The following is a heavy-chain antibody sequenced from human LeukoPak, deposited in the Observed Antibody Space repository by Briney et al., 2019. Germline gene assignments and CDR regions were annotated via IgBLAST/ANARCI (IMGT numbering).Heavy chain of an antibody. CDR1: GFTFSSYG. V-gene: IGHV3-23*01. D-gene: IGHD3-16*01. Sequence: PGGSLRLSCAASGFTFSSYGMSWVRQAPGKGLEWVSAISGSGGSTYYADSVKGRFTISRDNSKNTLYLQMNSLRAEDTAVYYCAKDFTFGGASDYWGQGTLVTVSS. CDR2: ISGSGGST. CDR3: AKDFTFGGASDY. J-gene: IGHJ4*02.